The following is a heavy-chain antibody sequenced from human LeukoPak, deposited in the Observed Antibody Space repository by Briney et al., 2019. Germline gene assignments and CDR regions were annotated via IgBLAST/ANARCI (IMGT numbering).Heavy chain of an antibody. CDR1: GFSFSDSA. V-gene: IGHV3-66*01. D-gene: IGHD2-8*02. Sequence: PGRSLRLSCAASGFSFSDSAMHWVRQAPGKGLEWVSVIYSGGSTYYADSVKGRFTISRDNSKNTLYLQMNSLRVVDTAVYYCARYTGYYWGQGTLVTVSS. CDR3: ARYTGYY. J-gene: IGHJ4*02. CDR2: IYSGGST.